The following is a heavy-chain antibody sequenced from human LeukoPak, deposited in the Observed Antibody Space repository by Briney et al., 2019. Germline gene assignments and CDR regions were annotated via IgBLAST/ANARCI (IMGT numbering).Heavy chain of an antibody. CDR1: GFTFSSYG. Sequence: GSLRLSCAASGFTFSSYGMHWVRQAPGKGLEGVAVISYDGSNKYYADSVKGRFTITRDNSKNTLYLQMNSLRAEDTAVYYCAKGDYYDSSGYSTNFDYWGQGTLVTVSS. V-gene: IGHV3-30*18. CDR2: ISYDGSNK. J-gene: IGHJ4*02. CDR3: AKGDYYDSSGYSTNFDY. D-gene: IGHD3-22*01.